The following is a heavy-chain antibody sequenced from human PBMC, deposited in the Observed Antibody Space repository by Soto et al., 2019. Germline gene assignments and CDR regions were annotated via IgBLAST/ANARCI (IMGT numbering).Heavy chain of an antibody. J-gene: IGHJ4*02. CDR3: AREGSGYDFSYLY. D-gene: IGHD5-12*01. V-gene: IGHV3-21*01. Sequence: GGSLRLSCAASGFTFSSYSMNWVRQAPEKKQEWVSSISSSSSYIYYADSVKGRFTISRDNAKNSLYLQMNSLRAEDMAVYYCAREGSGYDFSYLYWGQGTLVTVSS. CDR1: GFTFSSYS. CDR2: ISSSSSYI.